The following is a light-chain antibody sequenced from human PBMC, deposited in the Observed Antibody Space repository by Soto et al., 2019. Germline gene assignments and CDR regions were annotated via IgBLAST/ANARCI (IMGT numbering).Light chain of an antibody. J-gene: IGLJ2*01. Sequence: QSALTQPASVSGSPGQSITISCTGTSSDVGSYNLVSWYQQHPTKAPKLMIYEVNKRPSGVSNRFSGSKSGNTASLTISGLQAEDEADYYCCSYAGSSTSVVFGGGTKLTVL. CDR3: CSYAGSSTSVV. V-gene: IGLV2-23*02. CDR1: SSDVGSYNL. CDR2: EVN.